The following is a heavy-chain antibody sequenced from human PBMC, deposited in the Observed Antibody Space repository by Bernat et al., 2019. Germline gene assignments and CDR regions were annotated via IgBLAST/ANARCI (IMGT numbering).Heavy chain of an antibody. CDR1: GYTFTGYY. V-gene: IGHV1-2*04. J-gene: IGHJ4*02. Sequence: QVQLVQSGAEVKKPGASVKVSCKASGYTFTGYYMHWVRQAPGQGLEWMGWINPNSGGTNYAQKFQGWVTMTRDTSISTAYMELSRLRSDDTAVYYCARDAYSSSWYVTYYFDYWGQGTLVTVSS. CDR3: ARDAYSSSWYVTYYFDY. CDR2: INPNSGGT. D-gene: IGHD6-13*01.